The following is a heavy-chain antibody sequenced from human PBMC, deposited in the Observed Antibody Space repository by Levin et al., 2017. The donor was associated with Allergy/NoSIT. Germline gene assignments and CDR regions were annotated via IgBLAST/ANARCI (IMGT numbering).Heavy chain of an antibody. CDR2: IYHSGST. D-gene: IGHD2-15*01. V-gene: IGHV4-30-2*01. J-gene: IGHJ5*02. Sequence: LRLSCAVSGGSISSGGYSWSWIRQPPGKGLEWIGYIYHSGSTYYNPSLKSRVTISVDRSKNQFSLKLSSVTAADTAVYYCARVCKVPGLYCSGGSCYYGGWFDPWGQGTLVTVSS. CDR3: ARVCKVPGLYCSGGSCYYGGWFDP. CDR1: GGSISSGGYS.